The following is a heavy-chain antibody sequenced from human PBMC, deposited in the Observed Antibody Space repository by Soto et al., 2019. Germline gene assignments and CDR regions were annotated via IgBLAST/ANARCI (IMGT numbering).Heavy chain of an antibody. D-gene: IGHD4-17*01. CDR2: ISSSSSTI. CDR1: GFTFSSYS. V-gene: IGHV3-48*02. Sequence: VQLVESGGGLVQPGGSLRLSCAASGFTFSSYSMNWVRQAPGKGLEWVSYISSSSSTIYYADSVKGRFTISRDNAKNSLYLQMNSLRDEDTAVYYCARNDYCDYQYYYYGMDVWGQGTTVTVSS. J-gene: IGHJ6*02. CDR3: ARNDYCDYQYYYYGMDV.